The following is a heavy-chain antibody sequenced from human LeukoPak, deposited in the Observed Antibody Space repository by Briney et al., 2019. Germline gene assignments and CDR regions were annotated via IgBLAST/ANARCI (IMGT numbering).Heavy chain of an antibody. CDR1: GFTFSNYA. CDR3: AREADFGGDVDGAFDM. D-gene: IGHD3-10*01. J-gene: IGHJ3*02. Sequence: PGRSLRLSCAASGFTFSNYAMHWVRQAPGKGLDWVAVISYDGNNKYYADSVKGRITISRDNSKKTLYLQMNSLRAEDTAVYYCAREADFGGDVDGAFDMWGQGTMVTVSS. CDR2: ISYDGNNK. V-gene: IGHV3-30*04.